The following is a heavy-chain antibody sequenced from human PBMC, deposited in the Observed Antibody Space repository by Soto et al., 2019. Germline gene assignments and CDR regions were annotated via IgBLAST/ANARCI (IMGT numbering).Heavy chain of an antibody. J-gene: IGHJ4*02. D-gene: IGHD3-22*01. Sequence: PSETLSLTCTVSGGSISSYYWSWIRQPPGKGLEWIGYIYYSGSTNYNPSLKSRVTISVDTSKNQFSLKLSSVTAADTAVYYCARPTGSGYYDYWGQGTLVTVSS. CDR3: ARPTGSGYYDY. CDR2: IYYSGST. V-gene: IGHV4-59*08. CDR1: GGSISSYY.